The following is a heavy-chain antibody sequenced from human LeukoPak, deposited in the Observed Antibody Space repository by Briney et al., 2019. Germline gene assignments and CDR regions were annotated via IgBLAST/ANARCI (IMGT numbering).Heavy chain of an antibody. V-gene: IGHV4-39*07. Sequence: SETLSLTCTVSGGSISSSSYYWGWIRQPPGMGLEWIGEIKHSGSTNYNPSLKSRVTISVDTSKNQFSLKLSSVTAADTAVYYCARGLGGSGSYYNAPFDYWGQGTLVTVSS. CDR2: IKHSGST. J-gene: IGHJ4*02. CDR3: ARGLGGSGSYYNAPFDY. CDR1: GGSISSSSYY. D-gene: IGHD3-10*01.